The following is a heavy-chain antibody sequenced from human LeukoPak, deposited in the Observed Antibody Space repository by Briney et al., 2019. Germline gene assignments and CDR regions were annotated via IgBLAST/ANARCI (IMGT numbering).Heavy chain of an antibody. J-gene: IGHJ4*02. CDR1: GGSVSSGSCY. CDR3: AREAIYPDY. Sequence: PSETLSLTCTVSGGSVSSGSCYWSWIRQPPGKGLEWIGYIYYSGSTNYNPSLKSRVTISVDTSKNQFSLKLSSVTAADTAVYYCAREAIYPDYWGQGTLVTVSS. V-gene: IGHV4-61*01. CDR2: IYYSGST. D-gene: IGHD2-2*02.